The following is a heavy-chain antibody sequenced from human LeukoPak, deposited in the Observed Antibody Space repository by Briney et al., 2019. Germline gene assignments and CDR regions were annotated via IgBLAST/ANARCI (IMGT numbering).Heavy chain of an antibody. D-gene: IGHD6-13*01. V-gene: IGHV4-39*01. CDR2: IYYSGST. Sequence: SETLSLTCIVSGGSISSGDYYWSWIRQPPGKGLEWIGSIYYSGSTYYNPSLKSRVTISVDTSKNQFSLKLSSVTAADTAVYYCARLTRSSWYYFDYWGQGTLVTVSS. CDR3: ARLTRSSWYYFDY. CDR1: GGSISSGDYY. J-gene: IGHJ4*02.